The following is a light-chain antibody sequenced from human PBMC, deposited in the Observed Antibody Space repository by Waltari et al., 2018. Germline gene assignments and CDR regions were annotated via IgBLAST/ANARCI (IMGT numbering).Light chain of an antibody. V-gene: IGLV1-40*01. CDR2: GDS. CDR3: QSYDTNLRDWV. Sequence: QSVLTQPPSVSGAPGQRVTISCIGYSPHIGAGYDVQWYQQLPGTAPKLLIYGDSSRPSGVPDRFSASKSGTSVSLAITGLQPEDEAHYYCQSYDTNLRDWVFGGGTKLTVL. J-gene: IGLJ3*02. CDR1: SPHIGAGYD.